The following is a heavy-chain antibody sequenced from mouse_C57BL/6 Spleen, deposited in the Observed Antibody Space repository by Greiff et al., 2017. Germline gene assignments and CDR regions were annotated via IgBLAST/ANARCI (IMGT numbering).Heavy chain of an antibody. J-gene: IGHJ3*01. D-gene: IGHD2-4*01. CDR2: SYPGDGDP. V-gene: IGHV1-80*01. Sequence: QVQLQLSGAALVKPGASVKISCKASGYAFSSYWMNWVKQRHGKGLEWIGQSYPGDGDPNYNGQFKGKATMTADKSSSTAYMQLSSLTSEDSAVYFCARNDYDGEVPPGWGQGTLVTVSA. CDR1: GYAFSSYW. CDR3: ARNDYDGEVPPG.